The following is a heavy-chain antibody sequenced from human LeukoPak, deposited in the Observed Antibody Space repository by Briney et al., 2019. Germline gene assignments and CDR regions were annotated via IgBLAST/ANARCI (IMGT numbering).Heavy chain of an antibody. CDR1: GGSISSYY. V-gene: IGHV4-59*08. D-gene: IGHD1-26*01. CDR2: IYYSGSA. J-gene: IGHJ4*02. CDR3: ARHQDVGAIAFDY. Sequence: KPSETLSLTCTVSGGSISSYYWSWIRQPPGKGLEWIGYIYYSGSATYNPSLKSRVTLSVDTSKKQPSLKLSSVTAADTAVYYCARHQDVGAIAFDYWGQGTLVTVSS.